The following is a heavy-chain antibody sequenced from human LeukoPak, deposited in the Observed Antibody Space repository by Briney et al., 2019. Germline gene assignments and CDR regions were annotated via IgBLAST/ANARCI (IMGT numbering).Heavy chain of an antibody. D-gene: IGHD4-17*01. CDR2: ISHSGFT. Sequence: SETLSLTCAVYGGSLSGYYWSWIRQPPGKGLEWIGDISHSGFTNYNPSLKSRVTISVDTSTNQFSLKLNSVTAADTAVYYCARPNDYGDDYWGQGTLVTVSS. CDR3: ARPNDYGDDY. V-gene: IGHV4-34*01. J-gene: IGHJ4*02. CDR1: GGSLSGYY.